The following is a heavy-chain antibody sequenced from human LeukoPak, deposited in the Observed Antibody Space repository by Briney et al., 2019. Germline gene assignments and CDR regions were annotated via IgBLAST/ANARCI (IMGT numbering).Heavy chain of an antibody. D-gene: IGHD5-18*01. V-gene: IGHV5-51*01. CDR3: ARLSDTSMDLKCLDP. CDR2: IYPGDSDT. Sequence: GESLKISCKGSGYTFSSHWIGWVRQMPGKGLERMGIIYPGDSDTRYSPSFEGQVTISADKSISTAYLQWSSLKASDTAMYFCARLSDTSMDLKCLDPWGQGTLVTVSS. J-gene: IGHJ5*02. CDR1: GYTFSSHW.